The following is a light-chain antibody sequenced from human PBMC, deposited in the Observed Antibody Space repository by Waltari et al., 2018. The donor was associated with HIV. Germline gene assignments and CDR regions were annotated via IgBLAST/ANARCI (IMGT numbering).Light chain of an antibody. J-gene: IGLJ3*02. V-gene: IGLV4-69*01. CDR2: LNSDGSN. CDR1: SGPRNSA. CDR3: QTWDTGIRV. Sequence: HLVLTQSPSPSASLHASVTFPCTLSSGPRNSAIAWHQQRPEKSPRYLMKLNSDGSNSKGDGIPDRFSGSSSGAERYLTISSLQSEDEADYYCQTWDTGIRVFGGGTKLTVL.